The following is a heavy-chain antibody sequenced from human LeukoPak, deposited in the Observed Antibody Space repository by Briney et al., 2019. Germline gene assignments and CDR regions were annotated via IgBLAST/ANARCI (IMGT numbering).Heavy chain of an antibody. Sequence: GGSLCLSCAASGFTFSSYGMHWVRQAPGKGLEWVAFIRYDGSNKYYAESVKGSFTISRDNSKNTLYLQMNSLRAEDTAVYYCAKDLYYGDLYAFDLWGQGGMWSVSS. CDR1: GFTFSSYG. CDR2: IRYDGSNK. V-gene: IGHV3-30*02. J-gene: IGHJ3*01. CDR3: AKDLYYGDLYAFDL. D-gene: IGHD4-17*01.